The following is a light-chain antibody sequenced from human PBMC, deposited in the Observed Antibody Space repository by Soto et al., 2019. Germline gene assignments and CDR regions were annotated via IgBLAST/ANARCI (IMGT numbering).Light chain of an antibody. CDR2: AAT. J-gene: IGKJ1*01. Sequence: DIQMTQSPSSLSASVGDRVTLSCRASQSIDNYLNWYQQRPGKAPQLLIYAATRLQSGVPSRFSGSGSGTTFTLTISSLQPEDFASDFCQQSYSRPWTCGRGTTVEIK. CDR1: QSIDNY. CDR3: QQSYSRPWT. V-gene: IGKV1-39*01.